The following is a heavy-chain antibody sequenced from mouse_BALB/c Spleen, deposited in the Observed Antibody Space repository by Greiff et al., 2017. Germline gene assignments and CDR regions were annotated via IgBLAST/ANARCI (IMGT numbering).Heavy chain of an antibody. CDR2: ISSGGST. CDR1: GFTFSSYA. Sequence: EVKLMESGGGLVKPGGSLKLSCAASGFTFSSYAMSWVRQTPEKRLEWVASISSGGSTYYPDSVKGRFTISRDNARNILYLQMSSLRSEDTAMYYCARGRTTVVADWYFDVWGAGTTVTVSS. V-gene: IGHV5-6-5*01. J-gene: IGHJ1*01. D-gene: IGHD1-1*01. CDR3: ARGRTTVVADWYFDV.